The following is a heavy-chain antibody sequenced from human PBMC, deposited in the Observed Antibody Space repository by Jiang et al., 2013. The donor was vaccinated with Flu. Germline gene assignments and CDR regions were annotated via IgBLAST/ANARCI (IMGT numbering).Heavy chain of an antibody. CDR2: IYYSGST. CDR1: GGSISSSSYY. D-gene: IGHD3-9*01. Sequence: LLKPSETLSLTCTVSGGSISSSSYYWGWIRQPPGKGLEWIGSIYYSGSTYYNPSLKSRVTISVDTSKNQFSLKLSSVTAADTAVYYCARQQTSLTISLDVWGQGTTVTVSS. J-gene: IGHJ6*02. CDR3: ARQQTSLTISLDV. V-gene: IGHV4-39*01.